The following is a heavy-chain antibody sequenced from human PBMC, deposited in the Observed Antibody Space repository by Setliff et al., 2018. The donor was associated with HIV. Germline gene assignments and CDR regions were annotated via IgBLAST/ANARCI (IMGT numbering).Heavy chain of an antibody. V-gene: IGHV5-10-1*01. Sequence: GESLKLSCKGSGYSFTSYWINWVRQMPGKGLEWMGRIDPSDSYTNYNPSFQGHVTISADKSISTAYLQWSSLKASDTAMYYCAGHDYYDSSVYYYRFDYWGQGTLVTVSS. CDR2: IDPSDSYT. D-gene: IGHD3-22*01. J-gene: IGHJ4*02. CDR3: AGHDYYDSSVYYYRFDY. CDR1: GYSFTSYW.